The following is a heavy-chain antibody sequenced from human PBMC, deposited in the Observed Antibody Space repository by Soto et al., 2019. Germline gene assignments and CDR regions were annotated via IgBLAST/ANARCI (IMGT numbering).Heavy chain of an antibody. CDR2: IVVGSGNT. Sequence: ASVKVSCKASGYTFTSYGISWVRQAPGQGLEWIGWIVVGSGNTNYAQKFQERVTITRDMSTSTAYMELSSLRSEDTAVYYCAADGSGFYGMDVWGQGTTVTVSS. CDR1: GYTFTSYG. D-gene: IGHD3-10*01. J-gene: IGHJ6*02. V-gene: IGHV1-58*02. CDR3: AADGSGFYGMDV.